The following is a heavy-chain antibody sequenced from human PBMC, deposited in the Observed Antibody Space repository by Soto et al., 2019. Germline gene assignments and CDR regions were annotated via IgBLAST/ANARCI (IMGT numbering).Heavy chain of an antibody. CDR1: GGSFSGYY. CDR3: ARGVVRGEYSSSSDGFDF. CDR2: IDHSGNP. Sequence: SETLSLTCGVYGGSFSGYYWSRVRQPPGKGLEWIGEIDHSGNPNYNPSLKSRVTMSVDTSKNHFSLKLSSVTAADTAVYYCARGVVRGEYSSSSDGFDFWGQGTMVTVSS. D-gene: IGHD6-6*01. V-gene: IGHV4-34*01. J-gene: IGHJ3*01.